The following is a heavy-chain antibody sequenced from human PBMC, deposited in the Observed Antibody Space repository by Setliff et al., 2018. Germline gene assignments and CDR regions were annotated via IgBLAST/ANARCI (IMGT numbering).Heavy chain of an antibody. CDR3: ARGSYYDSSGYSPDFFDY. CDR1: GNRFTDYF. D-gene: IGHD3-22*01. Sequence: EASVKVSCKASGNRFTDYFLHWVRQAPGQGLEWMGWINPNSGGTNPAQKFQGRVTMTRDTSISTAYMELSSLRSDDTAVYYCARGSYYDSSGYSPDFFDYWGQGTLVTVSS. J-gene: IGHJ4*02. CDR2: INPNSGGT. V-gene: IGHV1-2*02.